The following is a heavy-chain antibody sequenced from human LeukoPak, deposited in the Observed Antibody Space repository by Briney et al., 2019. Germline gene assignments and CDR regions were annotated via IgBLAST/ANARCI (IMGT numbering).Heavy chain of an antibody. D-gene: IGHD3-10*01. CDR2: IGTVGDT. CDR3: LRGEYIGFDS. J-gene: IGHJ5*01. V-gene: IGHV3-13*04. CDR1: GFTFSRYD. Sequence: GGALRLSCAASGFTFSRYDMHWVRQATGKGLEWISSIGTVGDTYYIGSVKGRFTISRENAKNSLYLQMNSLRAGATALYYCLRGEYIGFDSWGQGTLVTVSS.